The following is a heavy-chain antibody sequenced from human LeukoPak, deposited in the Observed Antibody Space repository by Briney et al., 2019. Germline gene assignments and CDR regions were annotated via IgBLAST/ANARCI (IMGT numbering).Heavy chain of an antibody. CDR3: AKGGGGYLDY. CDR2: ISGSGGST. CDR1: GFTFSNNG. V-gene: IGHV3-23*01. J-gene: IGHJ4*02. Sequence: GGSLRLSCTASGFTFSNNGLNWVRQAPGKGLEWVSGISGSGGSTYYADSVKGRFTISRDNSKNTLYLQMNNLRAEDTAVYYCAKGGGGYLDYWGQGTPVTVSS. D-gene: IGHD3-10*01.